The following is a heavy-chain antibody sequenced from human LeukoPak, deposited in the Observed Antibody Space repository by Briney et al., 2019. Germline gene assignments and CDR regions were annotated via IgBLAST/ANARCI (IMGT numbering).Heavy chain of an antibody. CDR2: INHSGST. Sequence: SETLSLTCTVSGYSISSGYYWSWIRQPPGKGLEWIGEINHSGSTNYNPSLKSRVTISVDTSKNQFSLKLSSVTAADTAVYYCAAIAAAGTYYGMDVWGQGTTVTVSS. V-gene: IGHV4-38-2*02. J-gene: IGHJ6*02. CDR3: AAIAAAGTYYGMDV. D-gene: IGHD6-13*01. CDR1: GYSISSGYY.